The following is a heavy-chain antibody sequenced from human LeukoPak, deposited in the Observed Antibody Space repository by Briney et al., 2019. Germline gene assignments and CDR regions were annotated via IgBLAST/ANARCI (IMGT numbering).Heavy chain of an antibody. CDR3: ARLSAGIAARRPHRGFDY. Sequence: PGRSLRLSCAASGFTFSSYGMHWVRQAPGKGLEWVAVIWYDGSNKYYADSVKGRFTISRDNSKNTLYLQMNSLRAEDTAVYYCARLSAGIAARRPHRGFDYWGQGTLVTVSS. CDR1: GFTFSSYG. J-gene: IGHJ4*02. V-gene: IGHV3-33*01. D-gene: IGHD6-6*01. CDR2: IWYDGSNK.